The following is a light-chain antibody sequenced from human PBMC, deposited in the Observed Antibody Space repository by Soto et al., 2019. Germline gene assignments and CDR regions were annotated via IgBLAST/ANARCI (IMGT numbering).Light chain of an antibody. CDR1: SSNIGAGYD. V-gene: IGLV1-40*01. Sequence: QSVLTQPPSVSGAPGQRVTISCTGSSSNIGAGYDVHWYQQLPGTAPKLLIFGNNNRPLGVPDRFSGSKSGTSASLAITGLQAEDEADNYCQSYDSSLSVWVFGGGTKVTVL. CDR2: GNN. J-gene: IGLJ3*02. CDR3: QSYDSSLSVWV.